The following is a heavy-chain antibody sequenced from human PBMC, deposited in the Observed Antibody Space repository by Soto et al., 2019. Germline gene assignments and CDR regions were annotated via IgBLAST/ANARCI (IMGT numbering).Heavy chain of an antibody. Sequence: ASVKVSCKASGYTFTGYYIHWVRQAPGQGLEGMGWINPNSGGTNYAQKFQGRVTMTRDTSISTAYMELSRLRSDDTAVYYCARGPSQLIRIFGVVGDRWGAFDSWGQGTRFTVSS. CDR3: ARGPSQLIRIFGVVGDRWGAFDS. CDR2: INPNSGGT. J-gene: IGHJ3*02. V-gene: IGHV1-2*02. D-gene: IGHD3-3*01. CDR1: GYTFTGYY.